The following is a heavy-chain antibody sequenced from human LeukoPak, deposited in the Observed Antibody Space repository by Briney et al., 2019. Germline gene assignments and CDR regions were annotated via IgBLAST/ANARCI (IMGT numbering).Heavy chain of an antibody. CDR1: GFTFSSYD. CDR3: SAENWYVFKY. D-gene: IGHD1-1*01. V-gene: IGHV3-48*01. Sequence: PGGSLRLSCAASGFTFSSYDINWVRQAPGKGLEWVSYISSSSSTIYYADSVKGRFTISRDNAKNSLYLQMNSLRAEDTAVYYCSAENWYVFKYWGQGTLVTVSS. J-gene: IGHJ4*02. CDR2: ISSSSSTI.